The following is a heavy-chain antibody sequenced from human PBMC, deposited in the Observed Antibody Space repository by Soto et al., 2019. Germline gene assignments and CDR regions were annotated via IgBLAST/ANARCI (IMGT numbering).Heavy chain of an antibody. CDR2: IYYSGST. D-gene: IGHD3-3*01. V-gene: IGHV4-39*01. CDR1: GGSISSSSYY. CDR3: ARHEILRFLEWLSLSYMDV. Sequence: TSETLSLTCTVSGGSISSSSYYWGWIRQPPGKGLEWIGSIYYSGSTYYNPSLKSRVTISVDTSKNQFSLKLSSVTAADTAVYYCARHEILRFLEWLSLSYMDVWGKGTTVTVSS. J-gene: IGHJ6*03.